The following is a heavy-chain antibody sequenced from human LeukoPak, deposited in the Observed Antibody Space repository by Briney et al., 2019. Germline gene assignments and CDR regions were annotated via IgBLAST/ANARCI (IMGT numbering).Heavy chain of an antibody. J-gene: IGHJ6*03. CDR3: ATGDYYYMDA. V-gene: IGHV4-39*07. CDR1: GGSISSSTYY. CDR2: IYYSGST. D-gene: IGHD7-27*01. Sequence: SETLSLTCTVSGGSISSSTYYWGWIRQPPGKGLEWIGNIYYSGSTYYNPSLKSRVTILVDTSKNQFSLKLSSVTAADTAVYYCATGDYYYMDAWGKGTTVTVSS.